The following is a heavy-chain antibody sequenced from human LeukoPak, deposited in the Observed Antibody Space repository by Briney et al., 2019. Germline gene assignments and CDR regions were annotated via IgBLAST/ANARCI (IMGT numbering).Heavy chain of an antibody. CDR3: ARDRGGRSGLDD. CDR1: GITFSRSW. Sequence: GGSLRLSCAASGITFSRSWMSWVRQAPGKGLEWVAFIKEDGGEIFYVDSVKGRFTISRDNAENSLYLQMNSLRAEDTAVYYCARDRGGRSGLDDWGQGTLVTVPS. V-gene: IGHV3-7*04. D-gene: IGHD2-15*01. CDR2: IKEDGGEI. J-gene: IGHJ4*02.